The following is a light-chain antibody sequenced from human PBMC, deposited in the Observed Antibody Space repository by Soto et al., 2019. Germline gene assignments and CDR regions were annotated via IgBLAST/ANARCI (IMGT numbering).Light chain of an antibody. J-gene: IGKJ4*01. Sequence: DIQLTQSPSFLSASVGDRVTITCRASQGINTYLAWYQQKLGKAPKVLIYDASKLHSGVPSRFSGSGSGTEFTLTSSSLQPEDFATYFCQQLNTYSSFGGGTKVDIK. CDR2: DAS. V-gene: IGKV1-9*01. CDR1: QGINTY. CDR3: QQLNTYSS.